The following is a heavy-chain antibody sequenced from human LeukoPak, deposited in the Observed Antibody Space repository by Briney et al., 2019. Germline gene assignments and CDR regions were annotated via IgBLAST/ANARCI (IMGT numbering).Heavy chain of an antibody. CDR1: GFTFSSYS. D-gene: IGHD3-22*01. Sequence: GGSLRLSGAASGFTFSSYSRNWVGQAPGRGREGVSSISSSSSYIYYADSVKGRFTISRDNAKNSLYLQMNSLRAEDTAVYYCAGAYYYDSSPIDYWGQGTLVTVSS. CDR3: AGAYYYDSSPIDY. V-gene: IGHV3-21*01. CDR2: ISSSSSYI. J-gene: IGHJ4*02.